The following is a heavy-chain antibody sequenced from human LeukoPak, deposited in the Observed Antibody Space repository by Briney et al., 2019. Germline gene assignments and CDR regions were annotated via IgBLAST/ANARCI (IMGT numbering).Heavy chain of an antibody. D-gene: IGHD6-6*01. CDR3: ARSGDSSSSSGDY. J-gene: IGHJ4*02. CDR1: GGSIRINY. CDR2: IYYSGST. V-gene: IGHV4-59*01. Sequence: SETLSLTCTVSGGSIRINYWSWIRQPPGKGLEWIGYIYYSGSTNYNPSLKSRVTISVDTPKNQFSLKLSSVTAADTAVYYCARSGDSSSSSGDYWGQGTLVTVSS.